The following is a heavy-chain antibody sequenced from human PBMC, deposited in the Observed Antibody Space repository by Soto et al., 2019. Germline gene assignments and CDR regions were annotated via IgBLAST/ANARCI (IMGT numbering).Heavy chain of an antibody. CDR3: ARVREIAAEFDY. CDR1: GFTFSSYG. D-gene: IGHD6-13*01. CDR2: IWYDGSNK. V-gene: IGHV3-33*01. Sequence: HPEGSLRLSCAASGFTFSSYGMHWVRQAPGKGLEWVAVIWYDGSNKYYADSVKGRFTISRDNSKNTLYLQMNSLRAEDTAVYYCARVREIAAEFDYWGQGTLVTVSS. J-gene: IGHJ4*02.